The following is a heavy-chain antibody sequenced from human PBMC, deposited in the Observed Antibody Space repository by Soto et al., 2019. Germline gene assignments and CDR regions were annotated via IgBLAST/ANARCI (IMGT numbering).Heavy chain of an antibody. CDR3: AREGGAAPGARREWYLDL. CDR1: GYTLTDYN. D-gene: IGHD6-25*01. Sequence: QVHLVQSGAEVKKPGASVTVSCKTSGYTLTDYNMHWVRQAPGQGLEWMAWINPHTGDTGIAERFQGRVIMTRDTSTNTAHMGLTSLTSDDTAIYYCAREGGAAPGARREWYLDLWGRGSLVTVSS. CDR2: INPHTGDT. J-gene: IGHJ2*01. V-gene: IGHV1-2*02.